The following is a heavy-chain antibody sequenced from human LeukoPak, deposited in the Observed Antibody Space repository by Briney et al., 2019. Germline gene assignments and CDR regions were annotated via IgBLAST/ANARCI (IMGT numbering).Heavy chain of an antibody. V-gene: IGHV4-59*07. D-gene: IGHD3-22*01. CDR1: GVSISDFY. CDR2: ISYSGDF. Sequence: SDTLSLTCTVSGVSISDFYWSWLRQPPGEGLEWIGYISYSGDFSYNPSLRSRVTISMDTSKNQFSLKLTSLTAADTAVYYCARRVTTMTQFDYWGQGTLVTVSS. CDR3: ARRVTTMTQFDY. J-gene: IGHJ4*02.